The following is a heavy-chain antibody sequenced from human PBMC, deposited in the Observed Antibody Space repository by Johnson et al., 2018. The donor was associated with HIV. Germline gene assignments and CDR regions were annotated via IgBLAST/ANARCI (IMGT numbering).Heavy chain of an antibody. J-gene: IGHJ3*02. V-gene: IGHV3-66*01. Sequence: MQVVESGGGVVQPGGSLRLSCAASGFTVSSNYMSWVRQAPGKGLEWVSVIYSGGSTYYADSVKGRFTISRDNSKNTLYLQMNSLRAEDTAVYYCAREVAIGYSYGYLIGAFDIWGQGTMVTVSS. D-gene: IGHD5-18*01. CDR2: IYSGGST. CDR3: AREVAIGYSYGYLIGAFDI. CDR1: GFTVSSNY.